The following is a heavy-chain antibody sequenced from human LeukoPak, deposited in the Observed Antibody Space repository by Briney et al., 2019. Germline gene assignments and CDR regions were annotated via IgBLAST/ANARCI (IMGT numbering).Heavy chain of an antibody. Sequence: GGSLRLSCAGSGFIFSSYSMNWVRQAPGKGLEWVSSISSTSTYIYYADSVKGRFTLSRDESRNTVYFQLNSLRVEDTAVYYCAKASWVSNGDAVLWGQGTLVTVFS. CDR3: AKASWVSNGDAVL. J-gene: IGHJ4*02. V-gene: IGHV3-21*04. CDR1: GFIFSSYS. CDR2: ISSTSTYI. D-gene: IGHD1-1*01.